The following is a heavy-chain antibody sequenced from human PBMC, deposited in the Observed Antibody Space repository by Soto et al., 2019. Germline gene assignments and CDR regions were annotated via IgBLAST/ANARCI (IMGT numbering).Heavy chain of an antibody. CDR3: ARSGPIFEAFGVVRTYGMDV. CDR1: GFTFSSYE. Sequence: GGSLRLSCAASGFTFSSYEMNWVRQAPGKGLEWVSYISSSGSTIYYADSVKGRFTIPRDNAKNSLYLQMNSLRAEDTAVYYCARSGPIFEAFGVVRTYGMDVWGQGTTVTVSS. V-gene: IGHV3-48*03. J-gene: IGHJ6*02. CDR2: ISSSGSTI. D-gene: IGHD3-3*01.